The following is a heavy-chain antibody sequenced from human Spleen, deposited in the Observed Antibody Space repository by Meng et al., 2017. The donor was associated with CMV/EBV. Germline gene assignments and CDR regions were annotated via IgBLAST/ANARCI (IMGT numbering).Heavy chain of an antibody. V-gene: IGHV4-38-2*02. CDR2: VYHSGNA. D-gene: IGHD4-11*01. CDR1: GYSISSGYY. Sequence: SETLSLTCTVSGYSISSGYYWGWIRQPPGKGLEWIGNVYHSGNAYYSPSLKSRVTISVDTSKNQFSLNLNSVTAADTAVYYCTRVPVTPYYGMDVWGQGTTVTVSS. J-gene: IGHJ6*02. CDR3: TRVPVTPYYGMDV.